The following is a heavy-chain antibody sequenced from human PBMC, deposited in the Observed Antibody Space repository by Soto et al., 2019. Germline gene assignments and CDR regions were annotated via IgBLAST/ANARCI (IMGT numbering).Heavy chain of an antibody. D-gene: IGHD3-22*01. Sequence: PGGSLRLSCAASGFTFSTYLMIWVRQAPGKGLEWVAKIKQDGLEEWYVESVKGRLRIYRENAKKSLYLQMNRMRLEDTDVYYCERGDYHDTSGPFSDAFDVWGPGTMVTVSS. CDR1: GFTFSTYL. V-gene: IGHV3-7*04. J-gene: IGHJ3*01. CDR2: IKQDGLEE. CDR3: ERGDYHDTSGPFSDAFDV.